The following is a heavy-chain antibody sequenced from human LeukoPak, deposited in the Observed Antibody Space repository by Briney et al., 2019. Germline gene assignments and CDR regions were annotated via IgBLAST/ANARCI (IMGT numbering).Heavy chain of an antibody. V-gene: IGHV3-7*03. Sequence: PGGSLRLSCAASGFTFSSYWMNWVRQAPGKGLEWVANMNQDGSEKYYLDSVKGRFTISRDNSKNTLYLQMNSLRAEDTAVYYCAKVVPIVVVPWGGFDYWGQGTLVTVSS. CDR1: GFTFSSYW. CDR2: MNQDGSEK. CDR3: AKVVPIVVVPWGGFDY. J-gene: IGHJ4*02. D-gene: IGHD2-2*01.